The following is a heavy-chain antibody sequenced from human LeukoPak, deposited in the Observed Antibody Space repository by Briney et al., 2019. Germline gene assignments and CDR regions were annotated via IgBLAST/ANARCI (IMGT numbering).Heavy chain of an antibody. D-gene: IGHD6-19*01. CDR1: GGSISSSNW. CDR2: IYHSGSA. Sequence: SETLSLTCAVSGGSISSSNWWSWVRQPPGKGLEWIGEIYHSGSANYNPSLKSRVTISVDKSKNQFSLKLSSVTAADTAVYYCARSSGWYRANDYWGQGTLFTVSS. CDR3: ARSSGWYRANDY. V-gene: IGHV4-4*02. J-gene: IGHJ4*02.